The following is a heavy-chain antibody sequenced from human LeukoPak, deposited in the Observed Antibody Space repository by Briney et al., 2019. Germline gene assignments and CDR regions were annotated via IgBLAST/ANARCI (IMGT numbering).Heavy chain of an antibody. CDR1: GFTFSSYG. CDR2: IWYDGSNK. Sequence: SGGSLRLSCAASGFTFSSYGMHWVRQAPGKGLEWVAVIWYDGSNKYYADSVKGRSTISRDNSKNTLYLQMNSLRAEDTAVYYCARDSCGGDCYSGGYWGQGTLVTVSS. CDR3: ARDSCGGDCYSGGY. V-gene: IGHV3-33*01. J-gene: IGHJ4*02. D-gene: IGHD2-21*02.